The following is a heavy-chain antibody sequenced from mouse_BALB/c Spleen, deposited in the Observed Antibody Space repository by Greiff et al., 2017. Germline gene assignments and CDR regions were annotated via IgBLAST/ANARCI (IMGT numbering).Heavy chain of an antibody. D-gene: IGHD1-1*01. CDR2: IWSGGST. CDR1: GFSLTSYG. CDR3: ARNWNYGYLDY. J-gene: IGHJ2*01. V-gene: IGHV2-2*02. Sequence: VKLQESGPGLVQPSQSLSITCTVSGFSLTSYGVHWVRQSPGKGLEWLGVIWSGGSTDYNAAFISRLSISKDNSKSQVFFKMNSLQANDTAIYYCARNWNYGYLDYWGQGTTLTVSA.